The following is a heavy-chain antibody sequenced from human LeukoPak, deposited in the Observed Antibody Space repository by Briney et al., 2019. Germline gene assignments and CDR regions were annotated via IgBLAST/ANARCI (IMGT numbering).Heavy chain of an antibody. CDR2: INAGNGNT. V-gene: IGHV1-3*03. CDR3: ARDYYGSGSYYRIDY. Sequence: GASVKVSCKASGYTFTSYAMHWVRQAPGQRLEWMGWINAGNGNTKYSQEFQGRVTMTRDTSTSTVYMELSSLRSEDTAVYYCARDYYGSGSYYRIDYWGQGTLVTVSS. CDR1: GYTFTSYA. D-gene: IGHD3-10*01. J-gene: IGHJ4*02.